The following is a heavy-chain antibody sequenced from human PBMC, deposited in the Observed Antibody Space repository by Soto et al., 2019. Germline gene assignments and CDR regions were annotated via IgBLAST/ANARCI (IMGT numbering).Heavy chain of an antibody. CDR3: ASSRRAAQYYFVY. D-gene: IGHD2-2*01. CDR1: GFTFSSYA. V-gene: IGHV3-23*01. Sequence: EVQLLESGGGLVQPGGSLRLSCAASGFTFSSYAMSWVRQAPGKGLEWVSAISGSGGSTYYADSVKGRFTISRDNSKNTLYLQMNSLRAEDTAVYYCASSRRAAQYYFVYWGQGTLVTVSS. CDR2: ISGSGGST. J-gene: IGHJ4*02.